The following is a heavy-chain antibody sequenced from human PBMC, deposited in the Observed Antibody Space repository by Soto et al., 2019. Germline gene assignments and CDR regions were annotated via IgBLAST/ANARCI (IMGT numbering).Heavy chain of an antibody. D-gene: IGHD3-9*01. J-gene: IGHJ6*02. CDR1: GFTFSSYG. V-gene: IGHV3-33*01. CDR2: IWYDGSNK. CDR3: ARDILTGYSFYGMDV. Sequence: GGSLRLSCAASGFTFSSYGMHWVRQAPGKGLEWVAVIWYDGSNKYYADSVKGRFTISRDNSKNTLYLQMNSLRAEDTAVYYCARDILTGYSFYGMDVWGQGTTVTVSS.